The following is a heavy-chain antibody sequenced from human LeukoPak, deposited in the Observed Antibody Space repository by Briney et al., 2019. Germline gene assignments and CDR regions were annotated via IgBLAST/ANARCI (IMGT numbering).Heavy chain of an antibody. J-gene: IGHJ6*02. D-gene: IGHD2-2*01. CDR2: ISSDGSIT. Sequence: GGSLRLSCAASGFTFSTYWMHWVRQAPGKGLVWVSRISSDGSITGYADSVKGRFTISRDNAKNSLYLQMNSLRAEDTAAYYCAREEADQTYYYYGMDVWGQGTTVTVSS. V-gene: IGHV3-74*01. CDR1: GFTFSTYW. CDR3: AREEADQTYYYYGMDV.